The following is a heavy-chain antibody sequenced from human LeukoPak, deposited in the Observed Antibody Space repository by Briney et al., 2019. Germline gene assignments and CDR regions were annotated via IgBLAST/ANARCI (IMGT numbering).Heavy chain of an antibody. CDR3: ARDPDYDFWSGPFDY. V-gene: IGHV1-2*02. CDR1: GYTFTGYY. CDR2: INPNSGGT. J-gene: IGHJ4*02. D-gene: IGHD3-3*01. Sequence: GASVTVSCKASGYTFTGYYMHWVRQAPGQGLEWMGWINPNSGGTNYAQKFQGRVTMTRDASISTAYMELSRLRSDDTAVYYCARDPDYDFWSGPFDYWGEGTLVTVSS.